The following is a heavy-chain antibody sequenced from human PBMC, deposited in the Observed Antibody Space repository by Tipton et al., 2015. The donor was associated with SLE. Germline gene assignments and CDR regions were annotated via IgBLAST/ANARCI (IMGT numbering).Heavy chain of an antibody. V-gene: IGHV4-4*09. D-gene: IGHD1-26*01. CDR1: GGSISFDY. Sequence: TLSLTCTVSGGSISFDYWGWTRQPAGKALEWIGHINFSGQTYYNPSLKSRVTISVDTSKNQFSLKLNSVTATDAAVYYCARASFIVGSTTFWFDPWGQGALVIVSS. J-gene: IGHJ5*02. CDR2: INFSGQT. CDR3: ARASFIVGSTTFWFDP.